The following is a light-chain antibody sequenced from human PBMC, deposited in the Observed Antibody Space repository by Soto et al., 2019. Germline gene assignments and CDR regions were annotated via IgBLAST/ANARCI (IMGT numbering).Light chain of an antibody. CDR3: LQDHDYQWT. CDR2: AAS. J-gene: IGKJ2*02. Sequence: AIQVTQSPSSLSASVGDRVTIACRATQGYKSDLGWYQHKPGKAPDLLIYAASDLQTEVPSRFSGGGSGTDFTLTISSVQAEDFATYYCLQDHDYQWTFGQGTRLEI. CDR1: QGYKSD. V-gene: IGKV1-6*02.